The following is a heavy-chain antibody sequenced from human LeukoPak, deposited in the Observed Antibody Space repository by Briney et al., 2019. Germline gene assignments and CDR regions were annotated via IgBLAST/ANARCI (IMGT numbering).Heavy chain of an antibody. Sequence: GGSLRLSCAASGFTFSNAWMSWVRQAPGKGLEWVGRIKSKTDGGTTDYAAPVKGRFTISRDDSKNTLYLQMNSLKTEDTAVYYCTTDLLYIARNVDYWGQGTLVTVSS. CDR3: TTDLLYIARNVDY. J-gene: IGHJ4*02. V-gene: IGHV3-15*01. CDR2: IKSKTDGGTT. CDR1: GFTFSNAW. D-gene: IGHD1-1*01.